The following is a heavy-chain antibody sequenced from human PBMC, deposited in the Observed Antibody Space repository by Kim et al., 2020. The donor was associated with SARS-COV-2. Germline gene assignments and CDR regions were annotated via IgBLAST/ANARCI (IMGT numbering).Heavy chain of an antibody. Sequence: ASVKVSCRASGYTFTNYHIHWVRQAPGQGLEYMGIISPRGHDTSYSQKFQGRVVVTSDTSTTTVFMDLDSLTSDDTALYFCARDLAGGWALDYWGQGTLVLVSS. J-gene: IGHJ4*02. D-gene: IGHD6-19*01. CDR1: GYTFTNYH. V-gene: IGHV1-46*01. CDR3: ARDLAGGWALDY. CDR2: ISPRGHDT.